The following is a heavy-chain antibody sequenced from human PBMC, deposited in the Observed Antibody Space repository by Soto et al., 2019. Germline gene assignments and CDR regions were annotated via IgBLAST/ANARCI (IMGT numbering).Heavy chain of an antibody. CDR1: GGSISSSSYY. Sequence: PSDTLSLTCTVSGGSISSSSYYWGWIRQPPGKGLEWIGSIYYSGSTYYNPSLKSRVTISVDTSKNQFSLKLSSVTAADTAVYYCARLPRRGSGWYGFDYWGQGTLVTVSS. J-gene: IGHJ4*02. D-gene: IGHD6-19*01. CDR3: ARLPRRGSGWYGFDY. CDR2: IYYSGST. V-gene: IGHV4-39*01.